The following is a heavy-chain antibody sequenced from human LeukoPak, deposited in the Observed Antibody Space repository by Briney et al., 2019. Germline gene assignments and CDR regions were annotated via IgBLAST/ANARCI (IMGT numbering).Heavy chain of an antibody. CDR3: ARDYDYGDYPGY. V-gene: IGHV3-20*04. D-gene: IGHD4-17*01. CDR1: GIMFDDYG. CDR2: INWNGGRT. Sequence: GGSLRLSCAASGIMFDDYGMSWVRQAPGKGLEWVSGINWNGGRTGYADSVKGRFTISRDNAKNSLYLQMNSLRAEDTALYYCARDYDYGDYPGYWGQGTLVTVSS. J-gene: IGHJ4*02.